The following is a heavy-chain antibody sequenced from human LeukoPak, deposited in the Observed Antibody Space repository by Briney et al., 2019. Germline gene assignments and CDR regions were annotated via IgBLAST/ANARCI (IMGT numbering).Heavy chain of an antibody. CDR1: GGSISSYY. Sequence: SETLSLTCTVSGGSISSYYWSWLRQPAGKGLEWIGRIYTNGSTNYNPSLKSRVTMSVDTSKDQFSLKLSSVTAADTAVYYCARLAVAGPVNFDYWGQGTLVTDSS. CDR2: IYTNGST. CDR3: ARLAVAGPVNFDY. V-gene: IGHV4-4*07. D-gene: IGHD6-19*01. J-gene: IGHJ4*02.